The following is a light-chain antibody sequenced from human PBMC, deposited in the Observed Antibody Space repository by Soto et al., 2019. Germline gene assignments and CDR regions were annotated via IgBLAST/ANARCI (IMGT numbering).Light chain of an antibody. V-gene: IGKV1-39*01. CDR2: AAS. CDR3: QQSYRTPPT. J-gene: IGKJ1*01. CDR1: QSFSSD. Sequence: DIQMTQSPSSLSASVVHSVTITCRASQSFSSDINWYQQKPGKAPKLLIYAASSLQSGVPSRFSGSGSGTVFTLTISRLQHEDFATYYGQQSYRTPPTFGQGTKVEIK.